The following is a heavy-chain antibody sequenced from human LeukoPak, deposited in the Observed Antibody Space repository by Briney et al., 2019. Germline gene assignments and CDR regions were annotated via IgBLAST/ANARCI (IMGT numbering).Heavy chain of an antibody. CDR2: ISSSGSTI. J-gene: IGHJ4*02. D-gene: IGHD3-10*01. CDR1: GFTFSSYE. V-gene: IGHV3-48*03. CDR3: ARASSGEY. Sequence: GGSLRLSCAASGFTFSSYEMNWVRQAPGKGLGWVSYISSSGSTIYYADSVKGRFTVSRDNAKNSLFRRMNGLRAVGKAVYYCARASSGEYWAQGTLVTVSS.